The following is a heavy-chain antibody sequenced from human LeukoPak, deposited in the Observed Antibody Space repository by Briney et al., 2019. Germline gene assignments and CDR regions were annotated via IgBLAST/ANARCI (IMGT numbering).Heavy chain of an antibody. Sequence: SETLSLTCAVSGGSISSGGYSWSWIRQPPGKGLEWIGYIYHSGSTYYNPPLKSRVTISVDRSKNQFSLKLSSVTAADTAVYYCARGGPNYGDYGWFDPWGQGTLVTVSS. V-gene: IGHV4-30-2*01. CDR3: ARGGPNYGDYGWFDP. D-gene: IGHD4-17*01. J-gene: IGHJ5*02. CDR2: IYHSGST. CDR1: GGSISSGGYS.